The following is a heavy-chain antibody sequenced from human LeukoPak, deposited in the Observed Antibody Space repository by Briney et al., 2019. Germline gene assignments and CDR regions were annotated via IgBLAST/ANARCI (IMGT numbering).Heavy chain of an antibody. V-gene: IGHV1-2*02. D-gene: IGHD3-10*01. CDR3: ARGGSVLLWFGETDMDV. Sequence: ASVKVSCKASGYTFTSYGMNWVRQAPGQGLEWMGWINPNSGGTNYAQKFQGRVTMTRDTSISTAYMELSRLRSDDTAVYYCARGGSVLLWFGETDMDVWGKGTTVTISS. CDR1: GYTFTSYG. J-gene: IGHJ6*03. CDR2: INPNSGGT.